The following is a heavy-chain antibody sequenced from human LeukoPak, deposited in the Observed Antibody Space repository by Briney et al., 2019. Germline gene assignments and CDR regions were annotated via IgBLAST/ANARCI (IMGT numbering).Heavy chain of an antibody. V-gene: IGHV1-69*13. J-gene: IGHJ5*02. D-gene: IGHD3-22*01. CDR3: ARAYYDSSGYRFDP. CDR2: IIPVFGTP. Sequence: SVKVSCKASGGIFISNAISWVRQAPGQGLEWMGGIIPVFGTPNYAQRFQGRVTITADESTSTAYMELSSLRSEDTAVYYCARAYYDSSGYRFDPWGQGTLVTVSS. CDR1: GGIFISNA.